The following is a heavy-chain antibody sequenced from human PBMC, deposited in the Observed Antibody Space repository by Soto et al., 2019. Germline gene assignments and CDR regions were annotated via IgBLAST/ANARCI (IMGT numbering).Heavy chain of an antibody. CDR1: GGSFSGYY. Sequence: SETLSLTCGVFGGSFSGYYWSWIRQPPGKGLEWIGEINHSGSTNYNPSLKSRVTISVDTSNNQFSLKVSSVTAADTAVYYCARGFQIAVAGDWFDPWGQGTLVTVSS. J-gene: IGHJ5*02. CDR2: INHSGST. D-gene: IGHD6-19*01. V-gene: IGHV4-34*01. CDR3: ARGFQIAVAGDWFDP.